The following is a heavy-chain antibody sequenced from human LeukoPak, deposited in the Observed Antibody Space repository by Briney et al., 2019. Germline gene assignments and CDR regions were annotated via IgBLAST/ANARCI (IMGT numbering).Heavy chain of an antibody. V-gene: IGHV3-23*01. CDR1: GFTFRSYA. Sequence: GGSLRLSCADSGFTFRSYAMCCVRQALGRGRGWVSELGGSGGSTYYADSVKGRFTISRDNSKNTLYLQMNSLRAEDTAVYYCAKDQGSQAPTFPSTWGQGTLVTVS. CDR2: LGGSGGST. CDR3: AKDQGSQAPTFPST. D-gene: IGHD2/OR15-2a*01. J-gene: IGHJ4*02.